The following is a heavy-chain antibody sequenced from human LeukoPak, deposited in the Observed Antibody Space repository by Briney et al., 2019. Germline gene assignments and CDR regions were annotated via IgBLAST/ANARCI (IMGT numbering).Heavy chain of an antibody. CDR3: ARERTGYYYYYMDV. CDR1: GGSISSSSYY. D-gene: IGHD3/OR15-3a*01. J-gene: IGHJ6*03. CDR2: IYYSGST. V-gene: IGHV4-39*07. Sequence: SETLSLTCTVSGGSISSSSYYWGWLRQPPGKGLEWIGSIYYSGSTYYNPSLKSRVTISVDTSKNQFSLKLSSVTAADTAVYYCARERTGYYYYYMDVWGKGTTVTVSS.